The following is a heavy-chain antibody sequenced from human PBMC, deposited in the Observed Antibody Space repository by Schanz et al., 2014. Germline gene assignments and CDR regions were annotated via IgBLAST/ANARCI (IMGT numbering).Heavy chain of an antibody. D-gene: IGHD2-15*01. CDR1: GFTFSSYS. V-gene: IGHV3-21*05. CDR3: AKGMGYCSGGTCYDYYYYGLDV. CDR2: ISSGSSYA. J-gene: IGHJ6*02. Sequence: EVQLVESGGGLVKPGGSLRLSCAASGFTFSSYSMNWVRQAPGKGLEWVSDISSGSSYANYADSVKGRFTISRDNAKNSLYLQMNSLSADDTAVFYCAKGMGYCSGGTCYDYYYYGLDVWGQGTTVTVSS.